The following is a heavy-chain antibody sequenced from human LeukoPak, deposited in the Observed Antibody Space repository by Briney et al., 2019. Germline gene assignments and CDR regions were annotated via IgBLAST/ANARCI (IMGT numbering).Heavy chain of an antibody. D-gene: IGHD3-22*01. Sequence: PSETLSLTCTVSGGSISTYYWAWIRQPPGKGLEWLGSIYTTGSTNYNPSLKSRVTISIDTSKSQFSLSLSSVTAADTAVYCCARQGGYFYGKYYFDYWGQGALVTVS. CDR2: IYTTGST. V-gene: IGHV4-4*09. CDR3: ARQGGYFYGKYYFDY. CDR1: GGSISTYY. J-gene: IGHJ4*02.